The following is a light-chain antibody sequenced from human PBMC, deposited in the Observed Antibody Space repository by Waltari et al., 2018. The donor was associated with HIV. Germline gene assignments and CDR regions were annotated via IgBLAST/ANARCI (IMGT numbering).Light chain of an antibody. CDR1: SSNIGNNA. CDR3: AAWDDSLNGVV. Sequence: QSVLTQPPSVSEAPRQRVTISCSGSSSNIGNNAVNLYQHLPGKPPKLLIYYDDLLASGVSDRFSGSKSGTSASLAISGLQSEDESDYYCAAWDDSLNGVVFGGGTKLTVL. V-gene: IGLV1-36*01. CDR2: YDD. J-gene: IGLJ2*01.